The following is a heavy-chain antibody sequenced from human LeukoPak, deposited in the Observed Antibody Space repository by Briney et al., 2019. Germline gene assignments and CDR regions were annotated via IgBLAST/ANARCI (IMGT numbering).Heavy chain of an antibody. CDR2: IYYSGST. CDR3: ARRGRRGDSSGYPYFDY. CDR1: GGSIISGGYY. D-gene: IGHD3-22*01. J-gene: IGHJ4*02. Sequence: SQTLSLTCSVSGGSIISGGYYWGWIRQPPGKGLEWIGSIYYSGSTYYNPSLESRVTISIDTSKNQFSLKLSSVTAADTAVYYCARRGRRGDSSGYPYFDYWGQGTLVTVSS. V-gene: IGHV4-39*01.